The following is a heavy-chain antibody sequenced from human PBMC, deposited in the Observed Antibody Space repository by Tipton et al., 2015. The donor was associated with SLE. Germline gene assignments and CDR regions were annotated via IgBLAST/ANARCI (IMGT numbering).Heavy chain of an antibody. D-gene: IGHD2-2*01. CDR3: ASCSRSDAFDI. V-gene: IGHV4-34*09. CDR2: IYYSGST. Sequence: TLSLTCAVYGGSFSGYYWSWIRQPPGKGLEWIGYIYYSGSTYYNPSLKSRVTISVDTSKNQFSLKLSSMTAADTAVYYCASCSRSDAFDIWGQGTMVTVSS. CDR1: GGSFSGYY. J-gene: IGHJ3*02.